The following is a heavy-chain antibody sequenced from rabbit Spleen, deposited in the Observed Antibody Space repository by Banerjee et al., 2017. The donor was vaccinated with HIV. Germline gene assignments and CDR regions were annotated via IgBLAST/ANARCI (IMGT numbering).Heavy chain of an antibody. Sequence: QSLEESGGDLVKPGASLTLTCTASGFSFSSSYYVCWVRQAPGKGLEWIACIYAGGSGSTYYASWAKGRFTISKTSSTTVTLQMTSLTAADTATYFCARDTGSSFSSYGMDLWGPGTLVTVS. V-gene: IGHV1S40*01. D-gene: IGHD8-1*01. CDR1: GFSFSSSYY. CDR2: IYAGGSGST. J-gene: IGHJ6*01. CDR3: ARDTGSSFSSYGMDL.